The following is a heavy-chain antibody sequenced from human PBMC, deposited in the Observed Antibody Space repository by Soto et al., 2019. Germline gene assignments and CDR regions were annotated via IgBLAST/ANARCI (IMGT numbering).Heavy chain of an antibody. Sequence: ASVKVSCKASGYTFTGYYMHWVRQAPGQGLEWMGWINPNSGGTNYAQKFQGWVTMTRDTSISTAYMELSRLRSDDTAVYYCARDCAGYSSGWYQRGGFDYWGQGTLVTVSS. CDR2: INPNSGGT. CDR3: ARDCAGYSSGWYQRGGFDY. V-gene: IGHV1-2*04. D-gene: IGHD6-19*01. CDR1: GYTFTGYY. J-gene: IGHJ4*02.